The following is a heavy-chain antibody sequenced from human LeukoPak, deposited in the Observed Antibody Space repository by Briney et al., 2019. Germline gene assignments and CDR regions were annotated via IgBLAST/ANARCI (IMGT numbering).Heavy chain of an antibody. J-gene: IGHJ4*02. D-gene: IGHD4-23*01. Sequence: GGSLRLSCAASGFTFSNYAMHWVRQAPGKGLEWVAVISYDGSNKYYADSVKGRFTISRDNSKNTLYLQMNSLRAEDTAVYYCAKLFATVAPFDYWGQGTLVTVSS. CDR3: AKLFATVAPFDY. CDR2: ISYDGSNK. V-gene: IGHV3-30*04. CDR1: GFTFSNYA.